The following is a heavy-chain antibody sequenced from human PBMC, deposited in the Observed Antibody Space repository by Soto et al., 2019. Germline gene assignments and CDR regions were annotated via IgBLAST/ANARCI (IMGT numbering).Heavy chain of an antibody. Sequence: QVQLVQSGAEVKKPGSSVKVSCKGSGGTFNRYTITWVRQAPGQGLEWMGRIIPMFGIASYAQNFQGRVTLTADKSTSTAYMELSSMRSEETAVYYCARDSGRSDVVPAAISAMYVWGQGTTFTVYS. CDR1: GGTFNRYT. CDR3: ARDSGRSDVVPAAISAMYV. CDR2: IIPMFGIA. V-gene: IGHV1-69*08. J-gene: IGHJ6*02. D-gene: IGHD2-2*01.